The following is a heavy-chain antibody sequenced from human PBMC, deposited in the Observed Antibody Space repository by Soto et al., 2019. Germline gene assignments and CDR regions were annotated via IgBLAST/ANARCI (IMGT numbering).Heavy chain of an antibody. CDR2: ITDTGGDA. CDR3: ARGSTDSYPGSRIFDF. J-gene: IGHJ4*02. Sequence: LRLSCVASGLTFGSRAMTWVRQAPGEGLQWVSTITDTGGDAKYADSVRGRFVISRDNSKKALYLQMTSLTAEDSAMYYCARGSTDSYPGSRIFDFWGRGTMVTVYS. V-gene: IGHV3-23*01. D-gene: IGHD3-10*01. CDR1: GLTFGSRA.